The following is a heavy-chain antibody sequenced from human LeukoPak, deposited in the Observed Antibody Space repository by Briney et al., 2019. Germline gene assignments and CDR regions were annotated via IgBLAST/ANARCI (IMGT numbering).Heavy chain of an antibody. V-gene: IGHV1-69*13. J-gene: IGHJ4*02. CDR2: IIPIFGTA. CDR1: GGTFSSYA. D-gene: IGHD2-15*01. Sequence: SVKVSCKASGGTFSSYAISWVRQAPGQGLEWMGGIIPIFGTANYAQKFQGRVTITADESTSTAYMELSSLRSEDTAVYYCARDTTSYCSGGSCYSVFDYWGQATLVTVSS. CDR3: ARDTTSYCSGGSCYSVFDY.